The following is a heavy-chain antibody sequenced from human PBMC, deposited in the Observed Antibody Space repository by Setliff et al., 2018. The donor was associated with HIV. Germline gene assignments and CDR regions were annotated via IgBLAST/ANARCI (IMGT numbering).Heavy chain of an antibody. Sequence: HPGGSLRLSCAASGFTFNYCWLSWVRQAPGKGLEWVANIKQDGSEKNYVDSVKGRFTISRGTAKNSLYLQMNSLRVEDTAVYYCARDHWVAGLDYWGQGTLVTVSS. CDR3: ARDHWVAGLDY. D-gene: IGHD6-19*01. CDR1: GFTFNYCW. CDR2: IKQDGSEK. J-gene: IGHJ4*02. V-gene: IGHV3-7*01.